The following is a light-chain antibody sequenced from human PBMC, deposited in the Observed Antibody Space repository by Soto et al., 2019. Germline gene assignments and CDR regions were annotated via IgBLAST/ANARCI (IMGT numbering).Light chain of an antibody. J-gene: IGKJ1*01. CDR3: MQGTHWPWT. V-gene: IGKV2-30*01. Sequence: DVVMTQSPLSLPVTLGQPASISCRSSQSLESSDGSTCLIWFQQRPGQSPRRLIYKVSNRDSGVPDRFSGSGSGTDFTLKISRVEAEDVGVYYCMQGTHWPWTFGQGTKVEIK. CDR2: KVS. CDR1: QSLESSDGSTC.